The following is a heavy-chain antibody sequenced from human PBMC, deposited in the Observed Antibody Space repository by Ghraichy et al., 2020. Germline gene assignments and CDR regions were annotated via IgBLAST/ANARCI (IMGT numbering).Heavy chain of an antibody. CDR3: ARDVYRGRYFDY. V-gene: IGHV3-7*03. J-gene: IGHJ4*02. Sequence: GALILSCVASGFTFTSHWMSWVRQAPGKGLEWVANVKYDGSEKFYVDSVKGRFTISRDNGKNSVFLQMNSLTAEDKAVYYCARDVYRGRYFDYWGQGTLVTVSS. CDR2: VKYDGSEK. D-gene: IGHD2-2*02. CDR1: GFTFTSHW.